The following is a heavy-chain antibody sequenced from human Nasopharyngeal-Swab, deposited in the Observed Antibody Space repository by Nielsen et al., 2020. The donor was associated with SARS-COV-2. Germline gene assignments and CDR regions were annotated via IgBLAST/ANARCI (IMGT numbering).Heavy chain of an antibody. D-gene: IGHD3-3*01. CDR1: GGTFSSYA. V-gene: IGHV1-69*06. J-gene: IGHJ3*02. Sequence: SVKVSCKASGGTFSSYAISWVRQAPGQGLEWVGGIIPIFGTANYAQKFQGRVTITADKSTSTAYMELSSLRSEDTAVYYCARGDTIFGKGSYDAFDIWGQGTIVTVSS. CDR3: ARGDTIFGKGSYDAFDI. CDR2: IIPIFGTA.